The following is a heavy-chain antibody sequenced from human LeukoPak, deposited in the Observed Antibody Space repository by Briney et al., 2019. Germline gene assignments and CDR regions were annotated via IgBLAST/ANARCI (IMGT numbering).Heavy chain of an antibody. Sequence: SETLSLTCTVSGGSISSSSYYWGWIRQPPGKGLEWIGSIYYSGSTYYNPSLKSRVTISVDTSKNQFSLKLSSVTAADTAVYYCAREGKITMVRGVIRCYYMDVWGKGTTVTISS. D-gene: IGHD3-10*01. CDR2: IYYSGST. V-gene: IGHV4-39*07. CDR1: GGSISSSSYY. CDR3: AREGKITMVRGVIRCYYMDV. J-gene: IGHJ6*03.